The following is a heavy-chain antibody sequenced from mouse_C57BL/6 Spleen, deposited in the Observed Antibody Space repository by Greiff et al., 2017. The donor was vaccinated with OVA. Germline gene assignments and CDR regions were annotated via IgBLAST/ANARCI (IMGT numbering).Heavy chain of an antibody. CDR3: ARGHDGYYGAY. V-gene: IGHV1-64*01. D-gene: IGHD2-3*01. J-gene: IGHJ3*01. CDR2: IHPNSGST. Sequence: VQLQQPGAELVKPGASVKLSCKASGYTFTSYWMHWVKQRPGQGLEWIGMIHPNSGSTNYNEKFKSKATLTVDKSSSTAYMQLSSLTSEYSAVYYCARGHDGYYGAYWGQGTLVTVSA. CDR1: GYTFTSYW.